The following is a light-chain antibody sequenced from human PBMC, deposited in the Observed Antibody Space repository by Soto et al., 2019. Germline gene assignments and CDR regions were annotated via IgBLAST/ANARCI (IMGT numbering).Light chain of an antibody. V-gene: IGLV2-18*01. CDR1: STDFVSYNR. J-gene: IGLJ1*01. CDR3: SLYTSENTYV. CDR2: EAS. Sequence: QSVLTQPPSVSGSPGQSVTISCTGTSTDFVSYNRVSWYQQPPGTAPKLIIYEASNRPSGVPDRFSGSMSGNTASLTISGLQAADEADYYCSLYTSENTYVFGTGTKVTVL.